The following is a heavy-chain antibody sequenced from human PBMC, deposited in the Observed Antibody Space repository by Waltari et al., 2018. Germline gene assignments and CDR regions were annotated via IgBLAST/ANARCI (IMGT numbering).Heavy chain of an antibody. CDR2: ICRGGST. D-gene: IGHD6-13*01. V-gene: IGHV3-23*03. CDR1: GFTFSSYA. J-gene: IGHJ1*01. CDR3: AKADLTALAAAVLYFQH. Sequence: EVQLLESGGGLVQPGGSLRLSCAASGFTFSSYAMSWVRQAPGKGLEWVSVICRGGSTYYADSVKGRCTSSGDNSKDTLYLHSNCLGAEDTGVYYCAKADLTALAAAVLYFQHWGQGTLVIVSS.